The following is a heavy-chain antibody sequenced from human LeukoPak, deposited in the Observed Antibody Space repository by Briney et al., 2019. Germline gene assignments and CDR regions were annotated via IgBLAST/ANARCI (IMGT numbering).Heavy chain of an antibody. CDR3: ARDRIALT. V-gene: IGHV3-53*04. Sequence: PGGSLRLSCAASGLTFSNYAMSWVRQAPGKGLEWVSVIYSGGSTYYADSVKGRFTISRHNSKNTLYLQMNSLRAEDTAVYYCARDRIALTWGQGTLVTVSS. CDR2: IYSGGST. CDR1: GLTFSNYA. J-gene: IGHJ4*02. D-gene: IGHD6-13*01.